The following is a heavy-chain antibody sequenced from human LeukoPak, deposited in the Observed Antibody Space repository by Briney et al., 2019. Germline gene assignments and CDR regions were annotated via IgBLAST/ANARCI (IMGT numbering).Heavy chain of an antibody. CDR1: GFTFSDYY. CDR2: ISSSGSTI. Sequence: RGSLRLSCAASGFTFSDYYMSWVRQAPGKRLEWVSYISSSGSTIYYADSVKSRFTISRDNAKNSLYLQMNSPRAEDAAVYYCARSYSSSSTFDYWGQGTLVTVSS. J-gene: IGHJ4*02. V-gene: IGHV3-11*04. D-gene: IGHD6-6*01. CDR3: ARSYSSSSTFDY.